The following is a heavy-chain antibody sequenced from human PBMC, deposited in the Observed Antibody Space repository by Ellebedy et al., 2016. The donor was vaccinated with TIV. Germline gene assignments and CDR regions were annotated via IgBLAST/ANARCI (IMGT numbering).Heavy chain of an antibody. CDR1: GDSVNDPTYY. D-gene: IGHD2-15*01. CDR2: IYHTGST. CDR3: ARDPWTRGGGGH. V-gene: IGHV4-61*01. J-gene: IGHJ4*02. Sequence: SETLSLTCTVSGDSVNDPTYYWSWIRQSPGKGLEWIGYIYHTGSTNYNPSLKSRVTMSVDPSKNQVSLKLSSVTAADTAVYFCARDPWTRGGGGHWGQGTLVIVSA.